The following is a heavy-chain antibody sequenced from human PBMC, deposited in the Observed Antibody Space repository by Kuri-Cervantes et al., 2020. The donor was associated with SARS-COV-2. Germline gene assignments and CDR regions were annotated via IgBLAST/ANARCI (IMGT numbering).Heavy chain of an antibody. Sequence: GGSLRLSCAASGFTFEDYAMHWVRQAPGKGLEWVSPISGDGDSTYYADSVKGRFTISRDNSKNTLYLQMNSLRAEDTAVYYCTREMGIAARNDAFDIWGQGTMVTVSS. CDR3: TREMGIAARNDAFDI. J-gene: IGHJ3*02. D-gene: IGHD6-6*01. CDR1: GFTFEDYA. CDR2: ISGDGDST. V-gene: IGHV3-43D*03.